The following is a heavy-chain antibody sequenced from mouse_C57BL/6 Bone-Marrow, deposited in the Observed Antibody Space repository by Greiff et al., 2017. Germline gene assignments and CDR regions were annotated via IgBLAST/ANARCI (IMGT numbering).Heavy chain of an antibody. CDR2: ISYVGSN. V-gene: IGHV3-6*01. CDR1: GYSITSGYY. J-gene: IGHJ4*01. Sequence: ESGPGLVKPSQSLSLTCSVTGYSITSGYYWNWIRQFPGNKLEWMGFISYVGSNTYNPPLKNRISITRDPSKNQFFLKLNSVTTEDTATYYCARAHYYGSSYDYAMDYWGQGTSVTVSS. D-gene: IGHD1-1*01. CDR3: ARAHYYGSSYDYAMDY.